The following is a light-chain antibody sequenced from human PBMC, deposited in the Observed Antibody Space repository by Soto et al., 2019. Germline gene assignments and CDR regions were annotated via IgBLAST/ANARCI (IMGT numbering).Light chain of an antibody. Sequence: EIVLTQSPYTLSLSPGERATLSCRASQSINKNYLAWYQQKPGQAPRLLIFGASYTSSGIPDRFSASGSGTDFTLTVSRLEPEDFAVYYCQQYGTSPITFGQGTRWRL. V-gene: IGKV3-20*01. CDR1: QSINKNY. CDR3: QQYGTSPIT. CDR2: GAS. J-gene: IGKJ5*01.